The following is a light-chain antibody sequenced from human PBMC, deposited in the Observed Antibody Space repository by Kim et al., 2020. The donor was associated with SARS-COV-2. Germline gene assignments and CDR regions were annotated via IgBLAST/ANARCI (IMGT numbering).Light chain of an antibody. V-gene: IGKV1-6*01. Sequence: AIQMTPSPSSLYASVGDRVTITCRASRGVRNDLSWYQQKPGKAPKLLIYAASTLQRGVPSRFSGSGSDTDFTLTITNLQPEDFATYFCLQALDYRTFGQGTKVDIK. J-gene: IGKJ1*01. CDR2: AAS. CDR3: LQALDYRT. CDR1: RGVRND.